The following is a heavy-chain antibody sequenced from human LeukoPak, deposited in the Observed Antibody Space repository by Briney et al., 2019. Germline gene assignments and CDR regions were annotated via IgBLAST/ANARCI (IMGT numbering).Heavy chain of an antibody. CDR1: GYTFTSYG. V-gene: IGHV1-2*02. CDR2: INPNSGGT. J-gene: IGHJ5*02. CDR3: ARDREYNWILNWFDP. Sequence: ASVKVSCKASGYTFTSYGISWVRQAPGQGLEWMGWINPNSGGTNYAQKFQGRVTMTRDTSISTAYMELSRLRSDDTAVYYCARDREYNWILNWFDPWGQGTLVTVSS. D-gene: IGHD1-1*01.